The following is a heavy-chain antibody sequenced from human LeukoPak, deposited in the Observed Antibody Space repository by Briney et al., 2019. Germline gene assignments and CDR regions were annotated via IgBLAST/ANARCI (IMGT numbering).Heavy chain of an antibody. CDR2: IYKIGNT. D-gene: IGHD3-9*01. V-gene: IGHV4-59*08. J-gene: IGHJ1*01. Sequence: KPSGTLSLTCSVSGDAISTAYWSWVRQSPEKGLEWIGYIYKIGNTDYNPSHTSRVTISLDTSKNQLSLSLKSRTAADTAVYYCAGRGQRYFRDWGQGTLVTVSS. CDR1: GDAISTAY. CDR3: AGRGQRYFRD.